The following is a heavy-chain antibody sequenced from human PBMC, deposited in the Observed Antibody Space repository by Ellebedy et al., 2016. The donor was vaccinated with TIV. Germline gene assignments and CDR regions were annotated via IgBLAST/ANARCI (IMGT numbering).Heavy chain of an antibody. CDR2: INQSGST. CDR1: GGSFSGYD. CDR3: ARGPRIPRLDV. D-gene: IGHD2-21*01. Sequence: MPSETLSLTCAVYGGSFSGYDWSWVRQPPGKGLEWIGEINQSGSTDYNPSLRSRVTMSVDTSKNQFSLKLSSVAAADTAVYYCARGPRIPRLDVWGQGTTVTVSS. J-gene: IGHJ6*02. V-gene: IGHV4-34*01.